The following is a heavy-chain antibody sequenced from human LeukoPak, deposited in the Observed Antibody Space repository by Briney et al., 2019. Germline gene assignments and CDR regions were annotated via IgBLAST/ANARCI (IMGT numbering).Heavy chain of an antibody. J-gene: IGHJ3*02. V-gene: IGHV4-4*02. CDR2: IYHSGST. D-gene: IGHD7-27*01. Sequence: SGTLSLTCAVSGGSISSSNWWSWVRQPPGKGLEWIGEIYHSGSTYYNPSLKSRVTISVDTSKNQFSLELSSVTAADTAVYYCASPNWGSDAFDIWGQGTMVTVSS. CDR3: ASPNWGSDAFDI. CDR1: GGSISSSNW.